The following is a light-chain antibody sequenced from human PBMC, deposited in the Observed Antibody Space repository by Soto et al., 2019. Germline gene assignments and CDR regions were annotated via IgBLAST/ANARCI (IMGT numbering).Light chain of an antibody. CDR3: QQANSFPLVT. Sequence: DIQMTQSPSSVSASVGDRVTITCRARQGISSWLAWYQQKPGKAPKLLIYAASSLQSGVPSRFSGSVTRKDFTLTISRLQTENFATYSSQQANSFPLVTFGQGTRLEIK. J-gene: IGKJ5*01. CDR2: AAS. V-gene: IGKV1-12*01. CDR1: QGISSW.